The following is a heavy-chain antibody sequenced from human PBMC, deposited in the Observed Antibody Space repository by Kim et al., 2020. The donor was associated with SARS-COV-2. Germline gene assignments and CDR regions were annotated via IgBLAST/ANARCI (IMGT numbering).Heavy chain of an antibody. D-gene: IGHD3-22*01. CDR2: IYTSGST. CDR3: ASSPVVITNYYYYGMDV. J-gene: IGHJ6*02. Sequence: SETLSPTCTVSGGSISSYYWSWIRQPAGKGLEWIGRIYTSGSTNYNPSLKSRVTMSVDTSKNQFSLKLSSVTAADTAVYYCASSPVVITNYYYYGMDVWGQGTTVTVSS. CDR1: GGSISSYY. V-gene: IGHV4-4*07.